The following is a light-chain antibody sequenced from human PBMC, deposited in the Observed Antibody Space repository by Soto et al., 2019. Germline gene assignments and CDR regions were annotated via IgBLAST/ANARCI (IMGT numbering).Light chain of an antibody. CDR1: SSDVGGYNY. Sequence: QSALTQPPSASGSPGQSVTISCTGTSSDVGGYNYVSWYQQHPGKAPKLMIYEVSKRPSGVPDRFTGSKSGNTASLTVSGLQAEDEADYYCSSYVGSNNFVFGTGTKLTAL. CDR3: SSYVGSNNFV. J-gene: IGLJ1*01. V-gene: IGLV2-8*01. CDR2: EVS.